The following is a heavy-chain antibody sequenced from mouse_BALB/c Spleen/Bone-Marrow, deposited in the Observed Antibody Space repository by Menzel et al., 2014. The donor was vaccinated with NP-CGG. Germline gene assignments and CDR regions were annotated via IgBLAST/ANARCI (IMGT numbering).Heavy chain of an antibody. CDR1: GFDFSGYW. Sequence: EVILVESGGGLVQPGGSLKLSCAASGFDFSGYWMTWVRQAPGKGLEWIGEINPDSSTINYTPSLKDKFIISRDNAKNALYLQMSKVRSEDTALYYCARPGYYGYQDVWGAGTTVTVSS. D-gene: IGHD1-2*01. J-gene: IGHJ1*01. CDR2: INPDSSTI. V-gene: IGHV4-1*02. CDR3: ARPGYYGYQDV.